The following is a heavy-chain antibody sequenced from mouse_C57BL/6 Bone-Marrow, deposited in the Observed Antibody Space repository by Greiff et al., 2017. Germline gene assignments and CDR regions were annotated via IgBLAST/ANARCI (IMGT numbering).Heavy chain of an antibody. CDR2: ISYDGSN. V-gene: IGHV3-6*01. Sequence: ESGPGLVKPSQSLSLTCSVTGYSITSGYYWNWIRQFPGNKLEWMGYISYDGSNNYNPSLKNRISITRDTSKNQFFLKLNSVTTEDTATYYCARGLLGDYWGQGTTLTVSS. D-gene: IGHD1-1*01. CDR3: ARGLLGDY. J-gene: IGHJ2*01. CDR1: GYSITSGYY.